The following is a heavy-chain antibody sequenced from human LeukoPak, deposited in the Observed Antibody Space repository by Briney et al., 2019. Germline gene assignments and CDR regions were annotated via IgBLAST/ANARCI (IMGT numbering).Heavy chain of an antibody. V-gene: IGHV1-8*01. CDR2: MNPNSGNT. Sequence: SVKVSCKASGYTFTSYDINWVRQATGQGLEWMGWMNPNSGNTGYAQKFQGRVTMTRNTSISTAYMELSRLRSEDTAVYYCARGSRQQLPLLLDYWGQGTLVTVSS. CDR1: GYTFTSYD. CDR3: ARGSRQQLPLLLDY. D-gene: IGHD6-13*01. J-gene: IGHJ4*02.